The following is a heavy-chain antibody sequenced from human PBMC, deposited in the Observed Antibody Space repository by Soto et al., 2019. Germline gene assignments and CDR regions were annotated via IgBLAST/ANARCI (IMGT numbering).Heavy chain of an antibody. V-gene: IGHV3-66*01. J-gene: IGHJ4*02. CDR2: IYSGGST. CDR3: AGGPVEMATITLSY. CDR1: GFTVSSNY. D-gene: IGHD5-12*01. Sequence: GGSLRLSCAASGFTVSSNYMSWVRQAPGKGLEWVSVIYSGGSTYYADSVKGRFTISRDNSKNTLYLQMNSLRAEDTAVYYCAGGPVEMATITLSYWGQGTLVTVSS.